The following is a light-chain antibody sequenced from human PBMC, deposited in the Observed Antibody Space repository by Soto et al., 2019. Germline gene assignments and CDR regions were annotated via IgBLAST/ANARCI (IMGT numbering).Light chain of an antibody. CDR1: QDINNY. Sequence: DIQLTQSPSSLSASVGDRVTITCQASQDINNYVNWYQQKAGTAPNLLIYDASTLKPEVPSRFSGSGSGTDFTFTISSLQPEDFATYFCQQSDDLPTFGQGTRLDIK. V-gene: IGKV1-33*01. CDR2: DAS. CDR3: QQSDDLPT. J-gene: IGKJ5*01.